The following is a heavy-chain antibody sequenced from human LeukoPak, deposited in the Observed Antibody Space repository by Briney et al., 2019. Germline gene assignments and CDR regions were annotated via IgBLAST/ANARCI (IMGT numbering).Heavy chain of an antibody. D-gene: IGHD2-2*01. CDR2: INPQNGDT. V-gene: IGHV1-2*02. CDR3: ARDRMLWGHDAFAI. J-gene: IGHJ3*02. Sequence: WASVKVSCKTSGYPFRGDSMHWVRQAPGQGLEWMGWINPQNGDTKYAQKFQGRVTMAWDTSISTVYMELAWLRSDDTAVYFCARDRMLWGHDAFAIWGQGTLVTVSS. CDR1: GYPFRGDS.